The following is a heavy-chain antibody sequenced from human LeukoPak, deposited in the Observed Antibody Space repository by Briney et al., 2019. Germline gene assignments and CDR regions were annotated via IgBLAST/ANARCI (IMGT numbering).Heavy chain of an antibody. CDR3: AIVGGSVGFGY. CDR1: GFTFSSYS. J-gene: IGHJ4*02. D-gene: IGHD3-10*01. CDR2: ISSSSSYI. V-gene: IGHV3-21*01. Sequence: GGSLRLSCAASGFTFSSYSMNWVRQAPGKGLEWVSSISSSSSYIYYADSVKGRFTISRDNAKNSLYLQMNSLRAEDTAVYYCAIVGGSVGFGYWGQGTLVTVPS.